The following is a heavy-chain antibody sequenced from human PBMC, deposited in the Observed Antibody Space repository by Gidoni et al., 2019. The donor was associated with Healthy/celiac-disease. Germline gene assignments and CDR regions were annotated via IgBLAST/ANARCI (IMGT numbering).Heavy chain of an antibody. CDR1: GFTFTSSA. V-gene: IGHV1-58*01. D-gene: IGHD6-19*01. CDR3: AADPPAVACPEYFQH. CDR2: IVVGSGNT. Sequence: QMQLVQSGPEVKKPGTSVKVSCKASGFTFTSSAVQWVRQARGQRLEWIGWIVVGSGNTNYAQKFQERVTITRDMSTSTAYMELSSLRSEDTAVYYCAADPPAVACPEYFQHWGQGTLVTVSS. J-gene: IGHJ1*01.